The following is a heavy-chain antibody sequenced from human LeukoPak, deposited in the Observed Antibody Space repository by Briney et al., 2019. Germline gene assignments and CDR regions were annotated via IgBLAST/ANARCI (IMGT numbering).Heavy chain of an antibody. CDR1: GGSFSGYY. CDR2: INHSGST. V-gene: IGHV4-34*01. D-gene: IGHD3-3*01. Sequence: SETLSLTCAVYGGSFSGYYWSWIRQPPGKGLEWIGEINHSGSTAYNPSLKSRVTISVDTSNNQFSLKLSSVTAADTAVYYCARGYDFWSGLVGGWFDPWGQGTLVTVSS. CDR3: ARGYDFWSGLVGGWFDP. J-gene: IGHJ5*02.